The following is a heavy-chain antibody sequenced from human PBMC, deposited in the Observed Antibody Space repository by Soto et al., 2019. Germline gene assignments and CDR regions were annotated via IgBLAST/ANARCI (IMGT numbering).Heavy chain of an antibody. CDR3: ARERSSSKRFDP. CDR2: MNPNSGNT. V-gene: IGHV1-8*01. Sequence: QVQLVQSGAEVKKPGASVKVSCKASGYTFTSYDINWVRQATGQGLEWMGWMNPNSGNTGCAQKFQGRVTMTTNTSISTAYMELSSLRSEDTAVYYCARERSSSKRFDPWGQGTLVTVSS. D-gene: IGHD3-16*02. CDR1: GYTFTSYD. J-gene: IGHJ5*02.